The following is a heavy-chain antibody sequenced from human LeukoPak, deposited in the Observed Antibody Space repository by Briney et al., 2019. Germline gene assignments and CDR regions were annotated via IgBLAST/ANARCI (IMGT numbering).Heavy chain of an antibody. V-gene: IGHV4-59*01. CDR3: ASGFDCNYVFDY. CDR2: IYYSGST. D-gene: IGHD3-9*01. Sequence: SETLSLTSTVSRGSLSSYYYSSIRQPPGKGLEWIGYIYYSGSTNYNPSLKSRVTISVDTSKNQFSLKLSSVTAADTAVYYGASGFDCNYVFDYWGLGTLVTVSS. CDR1: RGSLSSYY. J-gene: IGHJ4*02.